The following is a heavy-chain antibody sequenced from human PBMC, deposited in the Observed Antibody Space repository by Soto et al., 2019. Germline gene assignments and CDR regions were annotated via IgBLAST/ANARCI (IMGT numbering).Heavy chain of an antibody. Sequence: EVQLVESGGDLVRPGGPLRLSCAASGFTFSDHYMDWVRQAPGKGLEWVGRIRNRANSYSTEYAASVKGKFTISGDDSKNTLYLKMNSLKTEDTAVYYCARSGGDGTTWSDDAFDIWGQGTMVTVSS. V-gene: IGHV3-72*01. CDR2: IRNRANSYST. J-gene: IGHJ3*02. CDR3: ARSGGDGTTWSDDAFDI. D-gene: IGHD1-7*01. CDR1: GFTFSDHY.